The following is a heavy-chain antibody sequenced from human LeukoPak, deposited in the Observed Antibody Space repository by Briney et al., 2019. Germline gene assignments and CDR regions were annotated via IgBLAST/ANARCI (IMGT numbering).Heavy chain of an antibody. CDR2: IYSGGST. V-gene: IGHV3-66*01. J-gene: IGHJ4*02. CDR3: ARIYPRLAAAGN. Sequence: GGSLRLSCAASGFTFSSNYMSWVRQAPGKGLEWVSVIYSGGSTYYADSVKGRFTISRDNSKNTLYLQMNSLRADDTAVYYCARIYPRLAAAGNWGQGTLVTVSS. CDR1: GFTFSSNY. D-gene: IGHD6-13*01.